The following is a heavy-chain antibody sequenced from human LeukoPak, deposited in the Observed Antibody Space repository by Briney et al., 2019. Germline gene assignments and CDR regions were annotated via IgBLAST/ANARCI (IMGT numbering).Heavy chain of an antibody. D-gene: IGHD3-10*01. V-gene: IGHV3-7*01. CDR2: IKQDGGQK. CDR1: GFTFSSYW. J-gene: IGHJ4*02. Sequence: PGGSLRLSCAASGFTFSSYWMSWGCQAPGKRLGWVANIKQDGGQKYYVASVRGRFTISRDNAKNSLYLQMNSLRAEDTAVYYCARGSESHYYWGQGTLVTVSS. CDR3: ARGSESHYY.